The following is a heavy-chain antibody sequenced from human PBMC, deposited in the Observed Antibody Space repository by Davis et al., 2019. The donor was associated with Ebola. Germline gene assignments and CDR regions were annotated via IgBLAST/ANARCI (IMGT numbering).Heavy chain of an antibody. V-gene: IGHV5-51*01. CDR3: ARQGSLYGWSDY. Sequence: GESLKISCKGSGYGFADYWIAWVRQTPGKGLEWMGIIYAGDSDSRYSPSFEGQVTISVDRSITTTYLQWRSLRASDTAIYYCARQGSLYGWSDYWGQGTLVTVSS. D-gene: IGHD3-10*01. CDR1: GYGFADYW. CDR2: IYAGDSDS. J-gene: IGHJ4*02.